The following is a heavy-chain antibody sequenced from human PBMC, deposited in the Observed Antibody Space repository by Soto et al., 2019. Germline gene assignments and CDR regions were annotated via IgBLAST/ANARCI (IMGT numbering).Heavy chain of an antibody. V-gene: IGHV3-48*03. Sequence: GESLRLSWAASGFTFSTYGFNWVRQAPGRGLEWISYISVSGNIIKYAESVKGRFTISRDNAENSLHLHMSNLRVDDTALYFCVRDTMRASAAASLDYWGQGTQVTVSS. D-gene: IGHD2-2*01. CDR1: GFTFSTYG. CDR2: ISVSGNII. CDR3: VRDTMRASAAASLDY. J-gene: IGHJ4*02.